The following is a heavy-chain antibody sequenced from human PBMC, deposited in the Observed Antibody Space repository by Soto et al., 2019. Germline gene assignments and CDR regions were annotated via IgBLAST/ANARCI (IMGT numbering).Heavy chain of an antibody. J-gene: IGHJ6*01. CDR2: ISYDGSNK. CDR1: VFTFSSYA. CDR3: ARGSGYQEYYYYYYGMDV. Sequence: PGGSLRLSCASSVFTFSSYAMHCVRHSPGKWLEWVAVISYDGSNKYYADSVKGRFTISRDNSKNTLYLQMNSLRAEDTAVYYCARGSGYQEYYYYYYGMDVWGQGTTVTVSS. D-gene: IGHD3-22*01. V-gene: IGHV3-30-3*01.